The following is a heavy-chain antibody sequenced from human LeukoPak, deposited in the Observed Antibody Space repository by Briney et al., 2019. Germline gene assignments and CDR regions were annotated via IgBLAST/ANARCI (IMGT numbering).Heavy chain of an antibody. V-gene: IGHV3-21*01. CDR1: GFTFSSYS. D-gene: IGHD6-19*01. Sequence: GGSLRLSCAASGFTFSSYSMNWVRQAPGKGLEGVSYISSSSSCIYYADSVKGRFTISRDHAKNSLYLQMNSLRAEDTAVYYCAREIAVAGTPNWFCPWGKGTLVTVSS. CDR2: ISSSSSCI. CDR3: AREIAVAGTPNWFCP. J-gene: IGHJ5*02.